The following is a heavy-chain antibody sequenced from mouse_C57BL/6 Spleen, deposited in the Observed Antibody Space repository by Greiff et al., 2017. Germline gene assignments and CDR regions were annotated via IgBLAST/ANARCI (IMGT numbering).Heavy chain of an antibody. D-gene: IGHD2-5*01. J-gene: IGHJ4*01. CDR3: ARSLYSNYGFYAMDY. CDR1: GYTFTDYY. V-gene: IGHV1-26*01. Sequence: EVQLQQSGPELVKPGASVKISCKASGYTFTDYYMNWVKQSHGKSLEWIGDINPNNGGTSYNQKFKGKATLTVDKSSSTAYMELRSLTSEDSAVYYCARSLYSNYGFYAMDYWGQGNSGNVSS. CDR2: INPNNGGT.